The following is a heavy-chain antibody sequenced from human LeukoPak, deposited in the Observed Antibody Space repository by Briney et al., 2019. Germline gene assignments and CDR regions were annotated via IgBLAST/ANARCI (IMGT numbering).Heavy chain of an antibody. V-gene: IGHV3-21*01. CDR1: GFTFSSYS. CDR3: AKAGLVRGGALDS. CDR2: ISSSSTYI. J-gene: IGHJ4*02. Sequence: GGSLRLSCAASGFTFSSYSMNWVRQAPGKGLEWVSSISSSSTYIYYADSMKGRFTISRDNAKSSLYLQMNSLRAEDTAVYYCAKAGLVRGGALDSWGQGTLVTVSS. D-gene: IGHD4/OR15-4a*01.